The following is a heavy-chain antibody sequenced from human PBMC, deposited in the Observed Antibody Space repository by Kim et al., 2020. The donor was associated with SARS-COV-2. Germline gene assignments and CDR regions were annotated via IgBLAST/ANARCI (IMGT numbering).Heavy chain of an antibody. J-gene: IGHJ4*02. CDR3: ARLHGASAAGTLHY. V-gene: IGHV4-39*01. D-gene: IGHD6-13*01. CDR1: GGSISSSSYY. Sequence: SETLSLTCTVSGGSISSSSYYWGWIRQPPGKGLEWIGSIYYSGSTYYNPSLKSRVTISVDTSKNQFSLKLSSVTAADTAVYYCARLHGASAAGTLHYWGQGTLVTVSS. CDR2: IYYSGST.